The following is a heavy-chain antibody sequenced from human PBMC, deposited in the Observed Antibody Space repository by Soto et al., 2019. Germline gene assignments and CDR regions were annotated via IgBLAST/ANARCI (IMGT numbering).Heavy chain of an antibody. CDR1: GGSIGGDS. CDR2: IYHSGST. J-gene: IGHJ6*02. CDR3: ARAGIVQVSYAMDV. V-gene: IGHV4-59*01. Sequence: SETLSLTCTVSGGSIGGDSWSWIRQSPGKGLDFIGYIYHSGSTNYNPSPKSRVTISMDTSKNQFSLRLSSVTAADTAVYYCARAGIVQVSYAMDVWGQGTTVTVSS. D-gene: IGHD2-8*01.